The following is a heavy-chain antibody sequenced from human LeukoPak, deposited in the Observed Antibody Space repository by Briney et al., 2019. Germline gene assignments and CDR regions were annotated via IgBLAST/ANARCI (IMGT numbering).Heavy chain of an antibody. V-gene: IGHV3-23*01. J-gene: IGHJ6*03. Sequence: GGSLRLSCAASGFTFSSYAMSWFRQAPAKGGEGVSAISGSGGSTYYADSVKGRFTISRDNSKNTLYLQMNSLRAEDTAVYYCATPMPRTNPPGYYCYYYMDVWGKGTTVTVSS. CDR2: ISGSGGST. CDR3: ATPMPRTNPPGYYCYYYMDV. D-gene: IGHD1-7*01. CDR1: GFTFSSYA.